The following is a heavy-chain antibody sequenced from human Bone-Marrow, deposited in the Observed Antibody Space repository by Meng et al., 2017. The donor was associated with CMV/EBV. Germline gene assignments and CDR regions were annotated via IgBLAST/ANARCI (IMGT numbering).Heavy chain of an antibody. CDR3: ARDRGVVIPASPYYFDY. D-gene: IGHD3-10*01. CDR1: ASNFGTYG. V-gene: IGHV3-48*04. CDR2: ISSDDRTK. Sequence: CVTSASNFGTYGLNWVRQAPGRGLEWISFISSDDRTKTYADSVKGRFIISRDNAKNSVSLEMRSLRVEDTALYYCARDRGVVIPASPYYFDYWGQGTLVTVSS. J-gene: IGHJ4*02.